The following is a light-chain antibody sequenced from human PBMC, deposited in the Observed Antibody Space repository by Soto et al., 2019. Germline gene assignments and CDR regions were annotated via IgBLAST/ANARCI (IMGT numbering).Light chain of an antibody. CDR1: SSDVGGYNY. Sequence: QSVLTQPASVSGSPGQSITISCAGTSSDVGGYNYVSWYQQHPDKAPKLMIYEVINRPSGVSNRFSGSKSDNTASLTISGRQAEGEADYYCTSYTNSGTGVFGGGTKLTVL. J-gene: IGLJ3*02. CDR3: TSYTNSGTGV. V-gene: IGLV2-14*01. CDR2: EVI.